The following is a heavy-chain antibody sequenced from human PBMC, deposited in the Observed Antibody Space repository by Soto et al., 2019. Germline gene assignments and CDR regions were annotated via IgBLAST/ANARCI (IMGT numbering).Heavy chain of an antibody. CDR3: ARDFGLATVTTIHYYYYGMDV. J-gene: IGHJ6*02. Sequence: GGSLRLSCAASGFTFSSYGMHWVRQAPGKGLEWVAVIWYDGSNKYYADSVKGRFTISRDNSKNTLYLQMDSLRAEDTAVYYCARDFGLATVTTIHYYYYGMDVWGQGTTVTVSS. CDR2: IWYDGSNK. D-gene: IGHD4-17*01. V-gene: IGHV3-33*01. CDR1: GFTFSSYG.